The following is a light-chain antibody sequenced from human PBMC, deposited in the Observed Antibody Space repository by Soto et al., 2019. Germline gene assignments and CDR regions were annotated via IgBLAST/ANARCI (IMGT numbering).Light chain of an antibody. J-gene: IGKJ5*01. Sequence: EILITLSLSTLSVSPGETATVSFRASQSVSTKLGWYQQKPGQAPRLLINGASTRATGVPARFSGWGSGTEFTLTISSLQSEDFAVYYCQQYPTWTPNTFRQGIRLEIK. CDR1: QSVSTK. V-gene: IGKV3-15*01. CDR2: GAS. CDR3: QQYPTWTPNT.